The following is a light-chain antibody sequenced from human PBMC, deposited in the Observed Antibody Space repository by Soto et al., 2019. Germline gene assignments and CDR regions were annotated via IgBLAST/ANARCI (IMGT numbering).Light chain of an antibody. V-gene: IGLV1-44*01. CDR3: AAWDDSLNGPV. J-gene: IGLJ7*01. CDR1: SSNIGSNT. Sequence: QSVLTQPPSASGTPGQRVTISCSGSSSNIGSNTVNWYQQLPGTAPKLLIYSNNQRPSGVPDRFSGSKSGTSASLAISGLQSEYEADYYFAAWDDSLNGPVFGGGTQLTVL. CDR2: SNN.